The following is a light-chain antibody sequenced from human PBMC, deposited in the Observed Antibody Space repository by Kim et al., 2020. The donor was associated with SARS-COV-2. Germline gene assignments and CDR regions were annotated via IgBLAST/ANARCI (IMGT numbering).Light chain of an antibody. CDR2: GKD. J-gene: IGLJ2*01. CDR1: SLRHYY. V-gene: IGLV3-19*01. Sequence: SSELTQDPAVSVALGQTVSITCQGDSLRHYYVSWYQQRPGRAPVLVISGKDNRPSGIPDRLSGSTSGNTASLTITGAQAEDEADFYCQSRDSGGNVVFGGGTQLTVL. CDR3: QSRDSGGNVV.